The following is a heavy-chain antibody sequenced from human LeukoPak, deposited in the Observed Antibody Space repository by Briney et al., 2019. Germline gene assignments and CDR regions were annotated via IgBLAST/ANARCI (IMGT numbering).Heavy chain of an antibody. CDR3: ARGSFDSPHFDY. V-gene: IGHV4-39*02. J-gene: IGHJ4*02. Sequence: KPSETLSLTCTVSGGSISSSSYYWGWIRQPPGKGLEWIGSIYYSGSTYYNPSLKSRVTISVDTPQNHFSLKLSSVTAADTAVYYCARGSFDSPHFDYWGQGTLVTVSS. D-gene: IGHD3-9*01. CDR2: IYYSGST. CDR1: GGSISSSSYY.